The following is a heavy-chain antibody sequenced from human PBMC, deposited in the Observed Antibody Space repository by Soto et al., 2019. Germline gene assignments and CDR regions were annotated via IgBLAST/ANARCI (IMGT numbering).Heavy chain of an antibody. CDR2: TYHSGNP. D-gene: IGHD3-9*01. CDR1: GDTISTGGDT. J-gene: IGHJ5*02. Sequence: SETLSLTCDVSGDTISTGGDTWAWIRQPPGKALEWIGHTYHSGNPYYNPSLKSRVIISVDRSKNQFSLKLSSVTAADTAVYYCARLSHYDILTGYPNWFDPWGQGTLVTVS. CDR3: ARLSHYDILTGYPNWFDP. V-gene: IGHV4-30-2*01.